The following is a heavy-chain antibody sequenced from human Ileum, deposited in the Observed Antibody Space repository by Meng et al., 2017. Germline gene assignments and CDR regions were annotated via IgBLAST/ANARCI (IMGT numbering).Heavy chain of an antibody. J-gene: IGHJ4*02. D-gene: IGHD4-11*01. CDR3: ARCPTTMAHDFDY. V-gene: IGHV4-34*01. Sequence: VPLHHRVAGLLPPPISLSLTVLCSVGSCSHYSGCCIRQPPGKGLECIGEITQSESTNCNPSLESRATISVDTSQNNLARKLNSVTAADSAVYYCARCPTTMAHDFDYWGQGTLVTVSS. CDR1: VGSCSHYS. CDR2: ITQSEST.